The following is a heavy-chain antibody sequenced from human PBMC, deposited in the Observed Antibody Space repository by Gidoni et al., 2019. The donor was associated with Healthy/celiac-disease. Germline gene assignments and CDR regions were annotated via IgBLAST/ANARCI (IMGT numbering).Heavy chain of an antibody. CDR2: IYWDDDK. D-gene: IGHD6-19*01. CDR3: AHSRIAVAGTGGDAFDI. J-gene: IGHJ3*02. CDR1: GFSLSTSGVG. Sequence: QTTWKESGPTLVKPTQTRTLTCTFSGFSLSTSGVGVGWIRQPPGKALEWFALIYWDDDKRYSPSLKSRLTITKDTSKHQVVLTMPNIDPVDTATYSCAHSRIAVAGTGGDAFDIWGQGTMVTVSS. V-gene: IGHV2-5*02.